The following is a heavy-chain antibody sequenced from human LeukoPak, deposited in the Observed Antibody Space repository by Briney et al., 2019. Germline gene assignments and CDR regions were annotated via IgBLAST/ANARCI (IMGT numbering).Heavy chain of an antibody. J-gene: IGHJ4*02. CDR3: ARGTPSELRYFDWLLTFDY. V-gene: IGHV4-39*07. CDR1: NGSISSSSYY. CDR2: IYYKGAT. D-gene: IGHD3-9*01. Sequence: SETLSLTCTVSNGSISSSSYYWGWVRQPPGRGLEWIVCIYYKGATFYNPSLKSRVTISVDTSKNQFSLKLSSVTAADTAVYYCARGTPSELRYFDWLLTFDYWGQGTLVTVSS.